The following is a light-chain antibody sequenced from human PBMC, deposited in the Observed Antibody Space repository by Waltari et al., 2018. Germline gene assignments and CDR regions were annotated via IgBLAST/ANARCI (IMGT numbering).Light chain of an antibody. Sequence: QAGLTQPPSVSNGLGQTAPLRCTGTTNHVGNRATDWLQQHPGQPPKVLSYRNNYRPSGISERFSASRSGNTASLTISGLQPEDEADYYCSAWDSDLTAYVFGTGTKVTVL. CDR2: RNN. CDR3: SAWDSDLTAYV. V-gene: IGLV10-54*04. J-gene: IGLJ1*01. CDR1: TNHVGNRA.